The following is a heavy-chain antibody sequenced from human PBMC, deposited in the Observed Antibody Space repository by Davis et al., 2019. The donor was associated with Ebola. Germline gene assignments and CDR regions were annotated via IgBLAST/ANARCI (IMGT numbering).Heavy chain of an antibody. D-gene: IGHD3-10*01. Sequence: SETLSLTCAVYGGSFRGYYWSWIRQPPGKGLEWIGEINHSGSTNYNPSLKSRVTISVDTSKNQFSLKLSSVTAADTAVYYCAGGGAGGYGMDVWGQGTTVTVSS. V-gene: IGHV4-34*01. J-gene: IGHJ6*02. CDR3: AGGGAGGYGMDV. CDR2: INHSGST. CDR1: GGSFRGYY.